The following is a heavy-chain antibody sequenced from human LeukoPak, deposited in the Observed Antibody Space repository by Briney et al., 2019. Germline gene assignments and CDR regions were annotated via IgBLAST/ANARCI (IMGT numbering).Heavy chain of an antibody. J-gene: IGHJ4*02. CDR2: INHSGST. D-gene: IGHD3-16*01. Sequence: SETLSLTCAVYGGSFSGYYWSWIRQPPGKGLEWIGEINHSGSTNYNPSLKSRVTISVDTSKNQFSLQLSSVTAADTAVYYCARPRLGGWRGPFDYWGQGTLVTVSS. CDR1: GGSFSGYY. V-gene: IGHV4-34*01. CDR3: ARPRLGGWRGPFDY.